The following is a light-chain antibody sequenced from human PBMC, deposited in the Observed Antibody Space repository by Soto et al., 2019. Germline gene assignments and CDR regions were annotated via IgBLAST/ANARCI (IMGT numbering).Light chain of an antibody. CDR2: WAS. J-gene: IGKJ1*01. Sequence: DIVMTQSPDSLAVSLGERATINCKSSQSVLYSSSNKNYLAWYQQKPGQPPKLLIYWASTRESGVPDRFSGSGSGTDFTLTISSLQAEDVAVYYCHQYYSILWTFGQGTKVDIK. V-gene: IGKV4-1*01. CDR1: QSVLYSSSNKNY. CDR3: HQYYSILWT.